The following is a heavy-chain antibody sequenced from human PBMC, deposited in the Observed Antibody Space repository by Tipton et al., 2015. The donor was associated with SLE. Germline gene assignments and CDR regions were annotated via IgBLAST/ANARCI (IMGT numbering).Heavy chain of an antibody. CDR3: ASGVLGQQLPGV. D-gene: IGHD6-13*01. CDR1: GYSISGGYY. V-gene: IGHV4-38-2*01. CDR2: IYHSGST. Sequence: TLSLTCAVSGYSISGGYYWGWIRQPPGKGLEWIGSIYHSGSTYYNPSLKSRVTISVDTSKNQFSLKLSSVTAADTAVYYCASGVLGQQLPGVWGQGTLVTVSS. J-gene: IGHJ4*02.